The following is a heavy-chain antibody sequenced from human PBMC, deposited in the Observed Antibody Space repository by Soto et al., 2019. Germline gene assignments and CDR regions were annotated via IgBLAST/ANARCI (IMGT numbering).Heavy chain of an antibody. CDR3: ARHRNYDILTGHPDY. D-gene: IGHD3-9*01. J-gene: IGHJ4*02. V-gene: IGHV5-51*01. Sequence: GESLKISCKGSGYSFTSYWIGWVRQMPGKGLELMGIIYPGDSDTRYSQSFPGQVTISADKSIRTAYLQWSSLKASDTAVYYCARHRNYDILTGHPDYWGQGTLVTVSS. CDR2: IYPGDSDT. CDR1: GYSFTSYW.